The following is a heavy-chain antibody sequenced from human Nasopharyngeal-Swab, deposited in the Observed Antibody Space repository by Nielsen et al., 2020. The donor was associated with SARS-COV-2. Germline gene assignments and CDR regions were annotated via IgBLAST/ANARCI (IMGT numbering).Heavy chain of an antibody. D-gene: IGHD5-18*01. CDR1: GGTFSSYA. CDR3: ARGDSYGASWYFDL. CDR2: VIPILGIA. V-gene: IGHV1-69*04. J-gene: IGHJ2*01. Sequence: SVKVSCKASGGTFSSYAISWVRQAPGQGLEWMGRVIPILGIANYAQKFQGRVTITADKSTSTAYMELSSLRSEDTAVYYCARGDSYGASWYFDLWGRGTLVTVSS.